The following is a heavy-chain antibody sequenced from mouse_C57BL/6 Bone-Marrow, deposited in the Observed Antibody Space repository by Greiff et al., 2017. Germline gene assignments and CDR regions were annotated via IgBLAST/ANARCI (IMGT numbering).Heavy chain of an antibody. CDR2: FHPYNDDT. CDR3: ARPASSGYPFAY. Sequence: VQLVESGAELVKPGASVKMSCKASGYTFTTYPIEWMKQNHGKSLEWIGNFHPYNDDTKYNEKFKGKATLTVEKSSSTVYLELSRLTSDDSAFYYCARPASSGYPFAYWGQGTLVTVSA. V-gene: IGHV1-47*01. D-gene: IGHD3-2*02. J-gene: IGHJ3*01. CDR1: GYTFTTYP.